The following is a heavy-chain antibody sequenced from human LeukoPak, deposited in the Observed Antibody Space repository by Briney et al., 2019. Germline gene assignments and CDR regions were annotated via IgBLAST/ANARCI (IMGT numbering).Heavy chain of an antibody. Sequence: GGSLRLSCAASGFTFSTYAMNWVRQAPGKGLELVSGISGSGGSTWYADSVKDRFTISRDNSKNTLYLQMNRLRAEDTATYYCAKYRTGPPYGLDVWGQGTTVTVSS. J-gene: IGHJ6*02. CDR3: AKYRTGPPYGLDV. CDR2: ISGSGGST. CDR1: GFTFSTYA. V-gene: IGHV3-23*01. D-gene: IGHD1-26*01.